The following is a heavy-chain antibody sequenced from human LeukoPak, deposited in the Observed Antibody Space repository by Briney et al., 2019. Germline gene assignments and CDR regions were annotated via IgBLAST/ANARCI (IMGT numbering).Heavy chain of an antibody. CDR2: INAYNGNT. J-gene: IGHJ4*02. V-gene: IGHV1-18*01. Sequence: ASVKVSCKASGYTFTSYGISWVRQAPGQGLEWMGWINAYNGNTNYAQKLQGRVTMTTDTSTSTVYMELRSLRSDDTALYYCARVCSGGSCHDYWGQGTLVTVSS. CDR1: GYTFTSYG. D-gene: IGHD2-15*01. CDR3: ARVCSGGSCHDY.